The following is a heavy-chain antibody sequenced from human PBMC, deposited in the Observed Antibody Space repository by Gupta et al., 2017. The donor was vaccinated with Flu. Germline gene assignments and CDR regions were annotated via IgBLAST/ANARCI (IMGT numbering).Heavy chain of an antibody. CDR1: GSTLSTYD. D-gene: IGHD3-16*01. V-gene: IGHV3-48*03. Sequence: EVPLVESGGGLVQPGGSLRLSCAASGSTLSTYDMSWVRQAPGRGLEWVSFISSSGITYYGDPVRGRFTISRDNAKNSLYLQMSGLRDEDTAVYYCARGHWGTWGQGTLVTVSS. CDR3: ARGHWGT. J-gene: IGHJ5*02. CDR2: ISSSGIT.